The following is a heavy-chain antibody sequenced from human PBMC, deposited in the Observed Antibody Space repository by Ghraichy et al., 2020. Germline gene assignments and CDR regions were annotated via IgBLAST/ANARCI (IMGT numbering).Heavy chain of an antibody. D-gene: IGHD6-13*01. CDR3: AKDSNEGPSSWVQLGY. V-gene: IGHV3-30*02. CDR2: IRSDGSNK. CDR1: GFTFNSYG. J-gene: IGHJ4*02. Sequence: GGSLRLSCSASGFTFNSYGMHWVRQAPGKGLEWVAFIRSDGSNKYYGESVKGRFTISRDNSKNTLYLQMNSLRDEDRAIYYCAKDSNEGPSSWVQLGYWGQGTLVTVSS.